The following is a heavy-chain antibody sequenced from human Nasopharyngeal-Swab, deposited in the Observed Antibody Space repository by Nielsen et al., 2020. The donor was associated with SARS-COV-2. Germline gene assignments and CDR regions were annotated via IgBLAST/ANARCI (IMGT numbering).Heavy chain of an antibody. CDR3: ARDHLVGWEYSGPDDAFDI. J-gene: IGHJ3*02. V-gene: IGHV3-13*01. CDR2: IGTAGDT. Sequence: GESLKISCAASGFTFSSYDMHWVRQATGKGLEWVSAIGTAGDTYYPGSVKGRFTISRENAKNSLYLQMNSLRAEDTALYHCARDHLVGWEYSGPDDAFDIWGQGTMVTVSS. CDR1: GFTFSSYD. D-gene: IGHD1-26*01.